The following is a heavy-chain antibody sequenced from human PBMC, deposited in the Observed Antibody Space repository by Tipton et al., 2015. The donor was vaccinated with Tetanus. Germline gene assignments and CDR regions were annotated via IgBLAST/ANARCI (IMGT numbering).Heavy chain of an antibody. V-gene: IGHV4-31*03. CDR1: GGSISSGGYY. CDR3: ARGDPTNEPLNY. D-gene: IGHD1-1*01. J-gene: IGHJ4*02. CDR2: IYYSGST. Sequence: TLSLTCTVSGGSISSGGYYWSWIRQHPGKGLEWIGYIYYSGSTYYNPSLKSRVTISADTSKNQFSLKLYSVTAADTAVYYCARGDPTNEPLNYWGQGTLVTVSS.